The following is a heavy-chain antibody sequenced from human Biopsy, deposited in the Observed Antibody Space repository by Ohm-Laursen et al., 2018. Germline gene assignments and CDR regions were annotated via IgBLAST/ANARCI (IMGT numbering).Heavy chain of an antibody. V-gene: IGHV3-23*01. CDR2: INNDGGRT. D-gene: IGHD3-22*01. Sequence: SLRLSCTASGFTFSSYAMNWVRQAPGKGLEWVSGINNDGGRTDYADFVKGRFTISRDNSKNTLYLQMNSLRAEDTAIYYCAKVADYYNDSGFDDYWGQGTLVTVSS. CDR1: GFTFSSYA. J-gene: IGHJ4*02. CDR3: AKVADYYNDSGFDDY.